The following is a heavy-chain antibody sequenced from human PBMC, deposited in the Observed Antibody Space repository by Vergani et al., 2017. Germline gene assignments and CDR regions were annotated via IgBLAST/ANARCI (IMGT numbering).Heavy chain of an antibody. Sequence: QVQLVQSGSELKKPGASVKVSCKASGYTFTSYAINWVRQAPGQGLEWMGWINTNTRNPTYAQGFTGRFVFSLDTSVTTAYLQISSLKAEDTAVYYCAGDRRTITPAVGNIRGWFDPWGQGTLVTVSS. CDR3: AGDRRTITPAVGNIRGWFDP. CDR1: GYTFTSYA. CDR2: INTNTRNP. V-gene: IGHV7-4-1*02. D-gene: IGHD2/OR15-2a*01. J-gene: IGHJ5*02.